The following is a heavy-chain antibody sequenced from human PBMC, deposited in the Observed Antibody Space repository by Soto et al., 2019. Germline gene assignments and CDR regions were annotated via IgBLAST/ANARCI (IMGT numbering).Heavy chain of an antibody. CDR1: GYTFTSYG. CDR2: ISAYNGNT. CDR3: AREGLRVEECLDY. J-gene: IGHJ4*02. V-gene: IGHV1-18*01. Sequence: QVQLVQSGAEVKKPGASVKVSCKASGYTFTSYGISWVRQAPGQGLEWMGWISAYNGNTNYAQKLQGRVTMTTDTAMRKAYMELRSRSSDDTAVHGGAREGLRVEECLDYWGQGTLVTVSS. D-gene: IGHD3-16*01.